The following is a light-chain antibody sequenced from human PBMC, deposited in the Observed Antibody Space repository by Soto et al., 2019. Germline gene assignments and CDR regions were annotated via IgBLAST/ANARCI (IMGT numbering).Light chain of an antibody. V-gene: IGKV1-27*01. CDR3: QKYNNAPRT. Sequence: DIQMTQSPSSLSAPVGDTVTITCQASQGISNYLAWYQQKPGQVPNLLIYAASTLQSGVPSRFSGSGSGTDFTLTISSLRPEDVATYYCQKYNNAPRTFGQGTKVEI. CDR2: AAS. J-gene: IGKJ1*01. CDR1: QGISNY.